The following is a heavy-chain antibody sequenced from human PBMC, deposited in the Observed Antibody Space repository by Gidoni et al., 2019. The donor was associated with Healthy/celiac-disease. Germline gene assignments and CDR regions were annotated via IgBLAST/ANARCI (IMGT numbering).Heavy chain of an antibody. V-gene: IGHV3-21*01. CDR1: GFTFSSYS. D-gene: IGHD2-2*02. Sequence: EVQLVESGGGLVKPGGSLRLSCAASGFTFSSYSMNWVRQAPGKGLEWVSSISSSSSYIYYADSVKGRFTIPRDNAKNSLYLQMNSLRAEDTAVYYCARGLGYCSSTSCYTGGGMDVWGQGTTVTVSS. J-gene: IGHJ6*02. CDR2: ISSSSSYI. CDR3: ARGLGYCSSTSCYTGGGMDV.